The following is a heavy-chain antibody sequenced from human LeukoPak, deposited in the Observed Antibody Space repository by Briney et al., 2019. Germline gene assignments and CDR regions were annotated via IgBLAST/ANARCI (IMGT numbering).Heavy chain of an antibody. CDR3: ARGRPIDY. CDR1: GFTFSSYS. V-gene: IGHV3-48*01. Sequence: PGGSLRLSCAASGFTFSSYSMNWVRQAPGKGLEWVSYVSDSGGTIYYADSVRGRFTISRDNAKNSLYLQMNSLRAEDTAVCYCARGRPIDYWGQGTLVTVSS. CDR2: VSDSGGTI. J-gene: IGHJ4*02.